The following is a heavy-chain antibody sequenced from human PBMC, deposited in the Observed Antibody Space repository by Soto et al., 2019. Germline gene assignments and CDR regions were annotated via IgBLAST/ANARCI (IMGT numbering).Heavy chain of an antibody. D-gene: IGHD3-10*01. J-gene: IGHJ4*02. V-gene: IGHV3-66*01. CDR3: ARGYYASGPLDY. CDR2: VYSGGTT. CDR1: GYTFTSYG. Sequence: SCKASGYTFTSYGISWVRQAPGKGLEWVSVVYSGGTTYYADSVKGRFTISRDNSKNTVYLQMNSLRAEDTAMYYCARGYYASGPLDYWGQGTLVTVSS.